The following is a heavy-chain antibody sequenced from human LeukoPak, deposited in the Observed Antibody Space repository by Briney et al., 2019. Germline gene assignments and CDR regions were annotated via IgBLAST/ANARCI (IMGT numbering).Heavy chain of an antibody. CDR2: MKKDGSET. Sequence: GGSLRLSCVVSGFTFSSYSMIWVRQAPGKELQWVANMKKDGSETNYVDSVKGRFTISRDNAKNSLYLQMSSLRAEDTAVYYCGRHRSGSGTYFIDYWGQGTLVSVSS. CDR1: GFTFSSYS. CDR3: GRHRSGSGTYFIDY. V-gene: IGHV3-7*01. D-gene: IGHD3-10*01. J-gene: IGHJ4*02.